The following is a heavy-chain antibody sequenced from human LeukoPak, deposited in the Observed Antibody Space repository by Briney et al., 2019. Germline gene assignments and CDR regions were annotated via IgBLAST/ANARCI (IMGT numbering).Heavy chain of an antibody. J-gene: IGHJ4*02. CDR1: GFSFDDYA. V-gene: IGHV3-9*01. CDR2: ISWNSGSI. CDR3: AKDMGDGYYTSFDY. Sequence: GGSLRLSCAASGFSFDDYAMHWVRQALGKGLEWVSGISWNSGSIGYADSVKGRFTISRENAKNSLYLHMNSLRTEDTALYYCAKDMGDGYYTSFDYWGQGTLVTVSS. D-gene: IGHD3-3*01.